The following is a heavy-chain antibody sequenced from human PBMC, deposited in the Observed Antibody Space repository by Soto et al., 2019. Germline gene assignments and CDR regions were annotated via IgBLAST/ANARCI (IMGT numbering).Heavy chain of an antibody. V-gene: IGHV4-59*01. J-gene: IGHJ4*02. CDR3: ASLAVAGTQGPYYFDY. CDR1: GGSISSYY. D-gene: IGHD6-19*01. CDR2: IYYSGST. Sequence: SETLSLTCTVSGGSISSYYWSWIRQPPGKGLEWIGYIYYSGSTNYNPSLKSRVTISVDTSKNQFSLKLSSVTAADTAVYYCASLAVAGTQGPYYFDYWGQGTLVTVSS.